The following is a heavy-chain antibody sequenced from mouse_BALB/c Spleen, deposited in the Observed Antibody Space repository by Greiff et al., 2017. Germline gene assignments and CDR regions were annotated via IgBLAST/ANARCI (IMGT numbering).Heavy chain of an antibody. V-gene: IGHV1-7*01. CDR2: INPSTGYT. J-gene: IGHJ4*01. CDR3: ARRPRYYAMDY. Sequence: VQLQQSGAELAKPGASVKMSCKASGYTFTSYWMHWVKQRPGQGLEWIGYINPSTGYTEYNQKFKDKATLTADKSSSTAYMQLSSLTSEDSAVYYCARRPRYYAMDYWGQGTSVTVSS. CDR1: GYTFTSYW.